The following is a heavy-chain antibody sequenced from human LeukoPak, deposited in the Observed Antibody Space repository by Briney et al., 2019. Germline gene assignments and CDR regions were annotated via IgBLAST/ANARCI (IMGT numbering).Heavy chain of an antibody. Sequence: TGGSLRLSCAASGFTFSSYAMHWVRQAPGKGLEWVAVISYDGSNKYYADSVKGRFTISRDNSKNTPYLQMNSLRAEDTAVYYCATWYKLGTYWGQGTLVTVSS. CDR3: ATWYKLGTY. V-gene: IGHV3-30*01. CDR1: GFTFSSYA. J-gene: IGHJ4*02. D-gene: IGHD1-14*01. CDR2: ISYDGSNK.